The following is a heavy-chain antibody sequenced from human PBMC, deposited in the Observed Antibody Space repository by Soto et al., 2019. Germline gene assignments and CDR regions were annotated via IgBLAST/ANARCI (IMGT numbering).Heavy chain of an antibody. CDR3: ARGGALSTSWYWGDGLDS. D-gene: IGHD6-13*01. J-gene: IGHJ4*02. Sequence: QVQLEQSGSEVKKSGSSVKVSCKASGYSFSSHAITWVRQAPGQGLEWMGGIIPVFGTPSYAQKFQGRVTISADKSTNTSYLEFRSLRSEDTAVYYCARGGALSTSWYWGDGLDSWGQGTQVTVSS. CDR1: GYSFSSHA. CDR2: IIPVFGTP. V-gene: IGHV1-69*06.